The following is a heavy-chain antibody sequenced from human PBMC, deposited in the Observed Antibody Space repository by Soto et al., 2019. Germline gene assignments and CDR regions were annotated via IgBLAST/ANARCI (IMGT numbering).Heavy chain of an antibody. J-gene: IGHJ6*03. CDR3: ARCALVVVPADYYYYMDV. Sequence: GESLKFSCKGSGYSFTSYWIGWVRQMPGKGLEWMGIIYPGDSDTRYSPSFQGQVTISADKSISTAYLQWSSLKASDTAMYYCARCALVVVPADYYYYMDVWGKGTTVTVSS. CDR1: GYSFTSYW. V-gene: IGHV5-51*01. D-gene: IGHD2-2*01. CDR2: IYPGDSDT.